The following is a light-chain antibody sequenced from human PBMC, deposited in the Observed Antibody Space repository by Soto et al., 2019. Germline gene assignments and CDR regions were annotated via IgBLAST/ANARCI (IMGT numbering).Light chain of an antibody. V-gene: IGKV3-15*01. CDR2: RAS. J-gene: IGKJ1*01. CDR1: QSVSSN. CDR3: QQYNDWPRT. Sequence: EIVMTQSPATLSVSPGERATLSCRARQSVSSNLSWYHQKPGQAPRLLIFRASTRATGIPARLSGSGSGTEFTLTVSSLQSGDFAVYYCQQYNDWPRTFGQGTKVEIK.